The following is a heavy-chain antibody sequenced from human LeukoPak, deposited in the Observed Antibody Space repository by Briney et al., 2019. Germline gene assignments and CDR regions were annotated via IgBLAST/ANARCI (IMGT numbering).Heavy chain of an antibody. Sequence: PSQTLSLTCTVSGGSISSGSYYWSWIRQPAGKGLEWIGRIYTSGSTNYNPSLKSRVTISVDTSKNQFSLKLSSVTAADTAVYYCARGPPHYDFWSGFNYYYYMDVWGKGTTVTVSS. V-gene: IGHV4-61*02. CDR2: IYTSGST. D-gene: IGHD3-3*01. CDR3: ARGPPHYDFWSGFNYYYYMDV. CDR1: GGSISSGSYY. J-gene: IGHJ6*03.